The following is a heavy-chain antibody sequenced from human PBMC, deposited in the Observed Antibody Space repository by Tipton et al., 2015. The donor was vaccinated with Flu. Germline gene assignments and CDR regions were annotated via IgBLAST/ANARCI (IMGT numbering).Heavy chain of an antibody. CDR3: ARDLGVPAHDWYFDL. CDR1: GFTFSSYY. Sequence: SLRLSCAASGFTFSSYYMHWVRQAPGKGLVWVSRIKSDGRSTSYADSVKGRFTISRDIAKDTLYLQMNILGAEDSAVYYCARDLGVPAHDWYFDLWGRGTLVTVSS. J-gene: IGHJ2*01. D-gene: IGHD2-2*01. CDR2: IKSDGRST. V-gene: IGHV3-74*01.